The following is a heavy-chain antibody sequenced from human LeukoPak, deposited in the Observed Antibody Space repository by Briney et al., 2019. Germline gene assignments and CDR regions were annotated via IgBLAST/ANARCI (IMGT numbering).Heavy chain of an antibody. CDR2: IYYSGST. V-gene: IGHV4-59*01. Sequence: SETLSLTCTVSSGSISSYYWSWIRQPPGKGLEWIGYIYYSGSTNYNPSLKSRVTISVDTSKSQFSLKLSSVTAADTAVYYCARARSGYRYGMDVWGQGTTVTVSS. D-gene: IGHD3-22*01. CDR1: SGSISSYY. J-gene: IGHJ6*02. CDR3: ARARSGYRYGMDV.